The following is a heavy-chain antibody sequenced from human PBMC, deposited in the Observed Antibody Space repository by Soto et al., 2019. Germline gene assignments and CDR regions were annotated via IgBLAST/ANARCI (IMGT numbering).Heavy chain of an antibody. Sequence: QVQLQESGPGLVKPSGTLSLTCAVSGDSISSTNWWSWVRQPPGKGLEWIGEIYHSGSTNYNPSLKSRVTMSVDKSKNQFSLRLSSVTAADTAVYYCATAGAITMFRGRAYYGMDVWGPGTTVTVSS. D-gene: IGHD3-10*01. CDR2: IYHSGST. CDR3: ATAGAITMFRGRAYYGMDV. J-gene: IGHJ6*02. CDR1: GDSISSTNW. V-gene: IGHV4-4*02.